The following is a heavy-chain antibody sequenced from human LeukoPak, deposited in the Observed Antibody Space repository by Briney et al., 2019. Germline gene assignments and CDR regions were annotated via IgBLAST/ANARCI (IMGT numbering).Heavy chain of an antibody. CDR1: GSSISGHY. Sequence: SETLSLTCTVSGSSISGHYWNWFRQPPGKGLEWIGFIYDTGRTNYNPSLKSRVTISVDTSKNQFSLKLSSVTAADTAVYYCARGRTDYVDAFDIWGQGTMVTVSS. CDR2: IYDTGRT. D-gene: IGHD4-17*01. CDR3: ARGRTDYVDAFDI. V-gene: IGHV4-59*11. J-gene: IGHJ3*02.